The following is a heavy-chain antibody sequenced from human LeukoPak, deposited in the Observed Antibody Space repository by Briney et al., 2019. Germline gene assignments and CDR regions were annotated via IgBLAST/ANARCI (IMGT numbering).Heavy chain of an antibody. CDR3: ARGEVRSGYIYGPIDY. J-gene: IGHJ4*02. Sequence: ASVKVSCKASGGTFSTYTINWVHQAPGQGLEWMGGIIPIFGTANYAQKFQDRVTITADESTSTAYMELSSLRSEDTAVYYCARGEVRSGYIYGPIDYWAQGTLVTVSS. CDR1: GGTFSTYT. D-gene: IGHD5-18*01. CDR2: IIPIFGTA. V-gene: IGHV1-69*13.